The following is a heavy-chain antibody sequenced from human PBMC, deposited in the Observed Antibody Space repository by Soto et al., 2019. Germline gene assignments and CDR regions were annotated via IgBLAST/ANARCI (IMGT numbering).Heavy chain of an antibody. CDR1: GFSLSTRGVG. J-gene: IGHJ6*02. Sequence: SGPTLVNPTQTLTLTCTFAGFSLSTRGVGVGWIRQPPGKALEWLAFIYWNDDKRYSPSLKSRLTITKDTSTNQVVLTMANMDPVDTATYYCAHRLLYTISSDGYHYGMDVWGQGTTVTVSS. D-gene: IGHD2-2*02. CDR2: IYWNDDK. CDR3: AHRLLYTISSDGYHYGMDV. V-gene: IGHV2-5*01.